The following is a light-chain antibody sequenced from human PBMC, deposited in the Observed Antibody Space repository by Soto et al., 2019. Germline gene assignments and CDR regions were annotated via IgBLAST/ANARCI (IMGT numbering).Light chain of an antibody. CDR3: CSYAGSSTWV. Sequence: QSVLTQPASVSGSPGQSITISCTGTSSDVGSYDLVSWHQQHPGKAPELMIYEVSKRSSGVSNRFSGSKSGDTASLTISGLQAEDEADYYCCSYAGSSTWVFGGGTKVTVL. J-gene: IGLJ3*02. CDR2: EVS. CDR1: SSDVGSYDL. V-gene: IGLV2-23*02.